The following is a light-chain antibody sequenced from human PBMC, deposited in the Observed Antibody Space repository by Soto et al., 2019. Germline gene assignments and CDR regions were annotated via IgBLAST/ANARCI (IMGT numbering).Light chain of an antibody. Sequence: EIVLTQSPGTLSLSPGERTTLSCRASQSVSGSYLAWYQQKPGQAPRLLIYGTSSRATVIPDRFGGSGSGTDFTLTISRLEPEDFAVYYCQQYGSSPTFGQGTRLEIK. CDR1: QSVSGSY. V-gene: IGKV3-20*01. CDR3: QQYGSSPT. CDR2: GTS. J-gene: IGKJ5*01.